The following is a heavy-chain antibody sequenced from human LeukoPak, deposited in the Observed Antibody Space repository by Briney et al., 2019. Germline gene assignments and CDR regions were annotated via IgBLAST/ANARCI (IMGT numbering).Heavy chain of an antibody. V-gene: IGHV5-51*01. CDR3: VRRVGNSRYDY. J-gene: IGHJ4*02. CDR1: GDNLASYW. CDR2: IYPGDSDT. D-gene: IGHD4-11*01. Sequence: GESLKISCRVFGDNLASYWIGWVRQMPGKGLEWMGIIYPGDSDTRYSPSFQGQVTISADKSISTACLQWSSLKASDTAMYYCVRRVGNSRYDYWGQGTLVTVSS.